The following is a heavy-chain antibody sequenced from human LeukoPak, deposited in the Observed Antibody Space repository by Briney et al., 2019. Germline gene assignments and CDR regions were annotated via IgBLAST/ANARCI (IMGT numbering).Heavy chain of an antibody. Sequence: ASVKVSCKASGGTFSSYAISWVRQAPGQGLEWMGWINTNTGNPTYAQDFTGRFVFSLDTSVSTAYLQISSLKAEDTAVYYCASLNSYGYWGGYYFDYWGQGTLVTVSS. V-gene: IGHV7-4-1*02. D-gene: IGHD5-18*01. CDR1: GGTFSSYA. CDR3: ASLNSYGYWGGYYFDY. J-gene: IGHJ4*02. CDR2: INTNTGNP.